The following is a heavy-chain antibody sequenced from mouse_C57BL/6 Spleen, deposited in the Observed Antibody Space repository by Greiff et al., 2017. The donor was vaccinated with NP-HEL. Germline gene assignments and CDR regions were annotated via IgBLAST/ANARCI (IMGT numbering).Heavy chain of an antibody. J-gene: IGHJ2*01. CDR3: ARGGITTVVAGFDY. D-gene: IGHD1-1*01. Sequence: EVQLVESGGGLVKPGGSLKLSCAASGFTFSSYAMSWVRQTPEKRLEWVATISDGGSYTYYPDNVKGRFTISRDNAKNNLYLQMSHLTSEDTAMYYCARGGITTVVAGFDYWGQGTTLTVSS. V-gene: IGHV5-4*01. CDR2: ISDGGSYT. CDR1: GFTFSSYA.